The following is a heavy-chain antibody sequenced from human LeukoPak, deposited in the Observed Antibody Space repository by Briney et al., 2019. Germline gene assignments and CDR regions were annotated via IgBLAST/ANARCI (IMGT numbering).Heavy chain of an antibody. CDR3: ARSLDTSGWTLDY. J-gene: IGHJ4*02. CDR1: GYMFTSYW. V-gene: IGHV5-51*01. D-gene: IGHD6-19*01. CDR2: IYPDDSDT. Sequence: GESLKISCKASGYMFTSYWIAWVRQMPGKGLEWMGIIYPDDSDTRYSQSFQGHVTISADESLTTTYLQWNNLKASDTAIYYCARSLDTSGWTLDYWGPGTLVTVSS.